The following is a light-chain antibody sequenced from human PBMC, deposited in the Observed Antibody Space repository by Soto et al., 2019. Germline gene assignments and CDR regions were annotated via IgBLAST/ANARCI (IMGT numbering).Light chain of an antibody. V-gene: IGLV1-44*01. Sequence: QSVLTQPPSASGTPGQRVTISCSGSSSNIGSNTVNWYQQLPGTAPKLVIYSNNQRPSGVPDRFSGSKSGTSASLAISGLQSEDEADYYCVACDDSLLCFVVF. CDR2: SNN. CDR3: VACDDSLLCFVV. J-gene: IGLJ2*01. CDR1: SSNIGSNT.